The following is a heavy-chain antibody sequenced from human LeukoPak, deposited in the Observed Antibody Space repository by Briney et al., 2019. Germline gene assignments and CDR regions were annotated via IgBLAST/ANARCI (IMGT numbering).Heavy chain of an antibody. CDR1: GFSFSNYA. CDR2: IVGSGGST. CDR3: AKWGDYDILTGYYDSDY. J-gene: IGHJ4*02. V-gene: IGHV3-23*01. Sequence: PGGSLRLSCAASGFSFSNYAMSWVRQAPGKGLEWVSAIVGSGGSTYYADSVKGRFTISRDNPKNTLYLQMNSLRAEDTAVYYCAKWGDYDILTGYYDSDYWGQGTLVTVSS. D-gene: IGHD3-9*01.